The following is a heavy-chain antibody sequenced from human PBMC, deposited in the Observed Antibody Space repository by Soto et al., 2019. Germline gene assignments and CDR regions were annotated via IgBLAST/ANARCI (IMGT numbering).Heavy chain of an antibody. Sequence: SETLSLTCAVYGGSFSGYYWSWIRQPPGKGLEWIGEINHYGSTNYNPSLKSRVTISVDTSKNQLSLKLNSVTAADTAVYYCARGVYCSSTNCYTDYFQHWGQGTLVTVSS. CDR3: ARGVYCSSTNCYTDYFQH. V-gene: IGHV4-34*01. D-gene: IGHD2-2*02. CDR1: GGSFSGYY. CDR2: INHYGST. J-gene: IGHJ1*01.